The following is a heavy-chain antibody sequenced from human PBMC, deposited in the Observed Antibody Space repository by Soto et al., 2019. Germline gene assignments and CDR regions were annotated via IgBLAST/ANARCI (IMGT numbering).Heavy chain of an antibody. CDR3: AREPPRGWTGIYYYYGMDV. CDR1: GYTFTSYA. Sequence: GASVKVSCKASGYTFTSYAMHWVRQAPGQRLEWMGWINAGNGNTKYSQKFQGRVTITRDTSAGTAYMELSSLRSEDTAVYYCAREPPRGWTGIYYYYGMDVWGQGTTVTVSS. J-gene: IGHJ6*02. CDR2: INAGNGNT. D-gene: IGHD6-19*01. V-gene: IGHV1-3*01.